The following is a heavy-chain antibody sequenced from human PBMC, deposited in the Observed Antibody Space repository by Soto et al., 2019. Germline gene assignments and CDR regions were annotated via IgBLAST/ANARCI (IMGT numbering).Heavy chain of an antibody. CDR3: ARFHLYGDYVDY. CDR1: GFTFSSYD. Sequence: GGSLRLSCAASGFTFSSYDMHWVRQATGKGLEWVSAIGTAGDTYYPGSVKGRFTISRENAKNSLYLQMNSLRAGDTAVYYCARFHLYGDYVDYWGQGTLVTVSS. D-gene: IGHD2-8*01. V-gene: IGHV3-13*01. J-gene: IGHJ4*02. CDR2: IGTAGDT.